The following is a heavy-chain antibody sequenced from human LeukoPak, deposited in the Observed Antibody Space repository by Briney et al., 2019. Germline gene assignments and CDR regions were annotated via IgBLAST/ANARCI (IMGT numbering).Heavy chain of an antibody. CDR2: ISWTSGSM. D-gene: IGHD3-9*01. CDR1: GFTFGDYA. V-gene: IGHV3-9*01. Sequence: PGGSLRLSCTTSGFTFGDYAMHWVGQAPGKGLEWVSGISWTSGSMAYADSVKGRFTISRDNAKNSLYLQMNSLRTEDTALYYCAKARALTGRYYFDYWGQGTLVTVSS. CDR3: AKARALTGRYYFDY. J-gene: IGHJ4*02.